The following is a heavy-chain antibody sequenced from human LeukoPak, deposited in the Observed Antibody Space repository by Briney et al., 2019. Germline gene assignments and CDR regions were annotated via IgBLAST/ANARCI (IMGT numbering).Heavy chain of an antibody. CDR3: ARPLYYYDSSGYYHYYYGMDV. CDR2: INAGNGNT. CDR1: GYTFTSYA. D-gene: IGHD3-22*01. J-gene: IGHJ6*02. Sequence: ASVKVSCKASGYTFTSYAMHWVRQAPGQRLEWMGWINAGNGNTKYSQKFQGRVTITRDTSASTAYMELSSLRSEDTAVYYCARPLYYYDSSGYYHYYYGMDVWGQGTTVTVSS. V-gene: IGHV1-3*01.